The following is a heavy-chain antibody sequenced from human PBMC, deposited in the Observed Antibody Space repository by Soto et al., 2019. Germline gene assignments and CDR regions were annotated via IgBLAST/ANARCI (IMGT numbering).Heavy chain of an antibody. Sequence: EVQLVESGGGLVQPGGSLRLSCAASGFTFRSYWMGWVRQVPGKGLEWVANIKQDGSEKNYVDSVKGRFTISRDNAKNALYLQMNSLRGEDTALYYCARENYFDSWCQGTLVTVSS. CDR1: GFTFRSYW. V-gene: IGHV3-7*04. CDR3: ARENYFDS. J-gene: IGHJ4*02. CDR2: IKQDGSEK.